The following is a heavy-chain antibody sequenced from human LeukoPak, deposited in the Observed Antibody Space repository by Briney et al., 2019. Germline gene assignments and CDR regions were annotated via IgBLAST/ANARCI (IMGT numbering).Heavy chain of an antibody. CDR3: AREGLQSYSGSSWYFDY. D-gene: IGHD1-26*01. CDR2: IYHSGST. J-gene: IGHJ4*02. Sequence: SGTLSLTCAVSGGSISSSNWWSWVRQPPGKGLEWIGEIYHSGSTNYNPSLKSRVTISVDKSKNQFSLKLGSVTAADTAVYYCAREGLQSYSGSSWYFDYWGQGTLVTVSS. CDR1: GGSISSSNW. V-gene: IGHV4-4*02.